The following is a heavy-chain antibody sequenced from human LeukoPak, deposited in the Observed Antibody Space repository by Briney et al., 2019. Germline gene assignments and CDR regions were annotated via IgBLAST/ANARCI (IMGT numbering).Heavy chain of an antibody. CDR1: GGSFSGYY. Sequence: SETLSLTCAVYGGSFSGYYWSWIRQPPGKGLEWIGEINHSGSTNYNPSLKSRVTISVDTSKNKFSLKLSSVTAADTAVYYCARGSAKWEPKNTYYFDYWGQGTLVTVSS. CDR3: ARGSAKWEPKNTYYFDY. CDR2: INHSGST. D-gene: IGHD1-26*01. J-gene: IGHJ4*02. V-gene: IGHV4-34*01.